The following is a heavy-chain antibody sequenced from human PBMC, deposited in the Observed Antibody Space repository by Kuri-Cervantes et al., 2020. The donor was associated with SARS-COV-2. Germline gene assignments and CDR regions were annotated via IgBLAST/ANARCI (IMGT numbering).Heavy chain of an antibody. CDR3: ARDEGGYYDSSGYYGQLGFDY. D-gene: IGHD3-22*01. J-gene: IGHJ4*02. V-gene: IGHV3-48*02. CDR2: ISSSSSTI. Sequence: GESLKISCAASGFTFSSYSMNWVRQAPGKGLEWVSYISSSSSTIYYADSVKGRFTISRDNAKNSLYLQMNSLRDEDTAVYYCARDEGGYYDSSGYYGQLGFDYWGQGTLVTVSS. CDR1: GFTFSSYS.